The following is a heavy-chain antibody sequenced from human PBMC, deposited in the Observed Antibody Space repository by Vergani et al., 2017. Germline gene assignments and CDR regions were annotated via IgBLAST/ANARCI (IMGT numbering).Heavy chain of an antibody. CDR2: INPNSGGT. Sequence: QVQLVQSGAEVKKPGASVKVSCKASGYTFTGYYMHWVRQAPGQGLEWMGWINPNSGGTNYAQKFQGWVTMTRDTSISTAYMELSRLRSDDTAVYYCVRSLGHSSSSEYYYGMDVWGQGTTVTVSS. D-gene: IGHD6-6*01. CDR3: VRSLGHSSSSEYYYGMDV. J-gene: IGHJ6*02. V-gene: IGHV1-2*04. CDR1: GYTFTGYY.